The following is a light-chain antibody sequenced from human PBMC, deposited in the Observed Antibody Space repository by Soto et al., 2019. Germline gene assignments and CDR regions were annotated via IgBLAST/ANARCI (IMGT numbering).Light chain of an antibody. Sequence: EIVLTQSPGTLSLSPGERATLSCRASQSVYSSYLAWYQQKPGQAPRLLIYAASRMATGIPDRFSGSGSGTDLTLTFSRMEPEDSAVYYCQQYGRSPRVLFTFGPGTKVDIK. V-gene: IGKV3-20*01. CDR1: QSVYSSY. J-gene: IGKJ3*01. CDR3: QQYGRSPRVLFT. CDR2: AAS.